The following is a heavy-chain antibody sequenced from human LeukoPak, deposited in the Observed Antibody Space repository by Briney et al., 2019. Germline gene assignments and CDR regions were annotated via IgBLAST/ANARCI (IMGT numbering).Heavy chain of an antibody. CDR1: GFTFSSYA. CDR2: ISGSGGST. D-gene: IGHD6-13*01. CDR3: AKCSIAAAGTGTRVLWWYFDL. V-gene: IGHV3-23*01. J-gene: IGHJ2*01. Sequence: GGSLRLSCAASGFTFSSYAMSWVRQAPGKGLEWVSAISGSGGSTYYADSVKGRFTISRDNSKNTLYLQMNSLRAEDTAVYYCAKCSIAAAGTGTRVLWWYFDLWGRGTLVTVSS.